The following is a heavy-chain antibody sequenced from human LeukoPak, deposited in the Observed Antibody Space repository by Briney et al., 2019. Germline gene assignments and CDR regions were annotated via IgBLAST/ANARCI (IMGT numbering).Heavy chain of an antibody. CDR2: IYHSGST. CDR1: GYSISSGYY. Sequence: PSETLSLTCTVSGYSISSGYYWGWIRQPPGQGLEWIGSIYHSGSTYYNPSLKSRVTISVDTSKNQFSLKLSSVTAADTAVYYCARAGYSSGWRPEYYFDYWGQGTLVTVSS. CDR3: ARAGYSSGWRPEYYFDY. D-gene: IGHD6-19*01. V-gene: IGHV4-38-2*02. J-gene: IGHJ4*02.